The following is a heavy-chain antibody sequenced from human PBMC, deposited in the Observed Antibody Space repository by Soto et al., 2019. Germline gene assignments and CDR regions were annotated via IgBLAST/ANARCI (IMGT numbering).Heavy chain of an antibody. Sequence: PGGSLRLSCAASGFTFDDYAMHWVRQAPGKGLEWVSGISWNSGSIGYADSVKGRFTISRDNAKNSLYLQMNSLRAEDTALYYCAKDLYSSSWTGAFDIWGQGTMVTVSS. CDR1: GFTFDDYA. CDR3: AKDLYSSSWTGAFDI. J-gene: IGHJ3*02. CDR2: ISWNSGSI. V-gene: IGHV3-9*01. D-gene: IGHD6-13*01.